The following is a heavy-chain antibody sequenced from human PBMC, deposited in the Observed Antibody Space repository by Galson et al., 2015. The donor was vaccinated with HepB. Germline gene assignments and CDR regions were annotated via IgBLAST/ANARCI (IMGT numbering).Heavy chain of an antibody. Sequence: SLRLSCAASGFTFSSYSMNWVRQAPGKGLEWVSSISSSSSYIYYADSVKGRFTISRDNAKNSLYLQMNSLRAEDTAVYYCARDSSGWYAIDYWGQGTLVTVSS. CDR1: GFTFSSYS. CDR3: ARDSSGWYAIDY. D-gene: IGHD6-19*01. CDR2: ISSSSSYI. J-gene: IGHJ4*02. V-gene: IGHV3-21*01.